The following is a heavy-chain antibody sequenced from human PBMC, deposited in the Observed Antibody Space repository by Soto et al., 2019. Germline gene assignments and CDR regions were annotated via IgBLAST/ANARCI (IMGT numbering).Heavy chain of an antibody. CDR3: AKDSSYDSSGYSDFDY. CDR2: ISGSGGST. Sequence: GSLRLSCAASGFTFSSYAMSWVRQAPGKGLEWVSAISGSGGSTYYADSVKGRFTISRDNSKNTLYLQMNSLRAEDTAVYYCAKDSSYDSSGYSDFDYWGQGTLVTVSS. J-gene: IGHJ4*02. V-gene: IGHV3-23*01. D-gene: IGHD3-22*01. CDR1: GFTFSSYA.